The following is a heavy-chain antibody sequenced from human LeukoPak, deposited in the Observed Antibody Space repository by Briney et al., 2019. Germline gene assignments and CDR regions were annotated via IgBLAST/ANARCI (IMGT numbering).Heavy chain of an antibody. CDR1: GYTFTSYD. CDR3: ARYTSGRLNPGFYHYYMDV. J-gene: IGHJ6*03. Sequence: ASVKVSCKASGYTFTSYDINWVRQATGQGLEWMGWMNPNSGNTGYAQKFQGRVTMTRNTSISTAYMELRSLRSDDTAVYYCARYTSGRLNPGFYHYYMDVWGKGTTVTVSS. D-gene: IGHD6-19*01. CDR2: MNPNSGNT. V-gene: IGHV1-8*01.